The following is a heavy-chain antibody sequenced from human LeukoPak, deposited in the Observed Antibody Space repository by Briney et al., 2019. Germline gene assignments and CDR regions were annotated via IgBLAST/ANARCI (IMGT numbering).Heavy chain of an antibody. Sequence: GGSLRLSCAASQFTFSNYAMTWVRQAPGKGLEWVSVISGSGGSTYYADSLRGRFTISRDNSKNTLYLQMNDLKVEDTALYYCAKPDCSVGSCYWGHGINWFDSWGQGILVTVSS. D-gene: IGHD2-15*01. CDR3: AKPDCSVGSCYWGHGINWFDS. CDR2: ISGSGGST. J-gene: IGHJ5*01. V-gene: IGHV3-23*01. CDR1: QFTFSNYA.